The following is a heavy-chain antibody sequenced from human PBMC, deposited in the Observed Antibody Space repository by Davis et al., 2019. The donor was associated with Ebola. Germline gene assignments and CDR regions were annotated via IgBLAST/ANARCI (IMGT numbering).Heavy chain of an antibody. Sequence: SVKVSCKASGGTFSSYAISWVRQAPGQALEWMGWITPFNGNTNYAQKFQDRVTITRDRSMSTAYMELSSLRSEDTAMYYCAVAVAGTPDQFDYWGQGTLVTVSS. V-gene: IGHV1-45*02. CDR1: GGTFSSYA. CDR2: ITPFNGNT. D-gene: IGHD6-19*01. CDR3: AVAVAGTPDQFDY. J-gene: IGHJ4*02.